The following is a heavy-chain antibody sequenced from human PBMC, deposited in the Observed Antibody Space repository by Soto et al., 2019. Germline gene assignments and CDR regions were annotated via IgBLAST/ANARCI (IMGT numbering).Heavy chain of an antibody. CDR3: AREREWELLPLSWFDP. D-gene: IGHD1-26*01. Sequence: SDTLSLTCTVSGDSISSYYWSWIRQPAGKGLEWIGRIYTSGSTNYNPSLKSRVTMSVDTSRNQFSLKLSSVTAADTAVYYCAREREWELLPLSWFDPWGQGTLVTVSS. V-gene: IGHV4-4*07. CDR2: IYTSGST. CDR1: GDSISSYY. J-gene: IGHJ5*02.